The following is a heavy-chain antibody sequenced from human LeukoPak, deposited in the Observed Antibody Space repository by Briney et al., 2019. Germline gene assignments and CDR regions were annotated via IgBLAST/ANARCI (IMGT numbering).Heavy chain of an antibody. CDR1: GFTFSNAW. D-gene: IGHD6-13*01. CDR3: TAASGSYWYFDL. Sequence: GSLRLSCAASGFTFSNAWMSWVRQAPGKGLEWIGFIYYSGSTNYNPSLKSRLTISVDTSKSQFSLRLSSVTAADTAVYYCTAASGSYWYFDLWGRGTLVTVSS. CDR2: IYYSGST. V-gene: IGHV4-59*08. J-gene: IGHJ2*01.